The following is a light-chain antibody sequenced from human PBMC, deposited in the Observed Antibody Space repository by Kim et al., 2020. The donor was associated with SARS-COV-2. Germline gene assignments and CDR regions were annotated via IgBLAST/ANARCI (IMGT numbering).Light chain of an antibody. Sequence: KTVTISCTGSSGSIASHYVQWYQQRPGSAPTTVIYEDNQRPSGVPDRFSGSIDSSSNSASLTISGLKTEDEADYYCQSYDSSTLWVFGGGTQLTVL. CDR1: SGSIASHY. J-gene: IGLJ3*02. V-gene: IGLV6-57*02. CDR2: EDN. CDR3: QSYDSSTLWV.